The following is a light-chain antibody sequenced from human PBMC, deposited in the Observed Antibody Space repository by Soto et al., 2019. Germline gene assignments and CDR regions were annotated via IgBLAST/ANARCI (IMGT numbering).Light chain of an antibody. Sequence: QCVHTQPASLSGALGRAITISCTGTSSYVCGYNYVSWYQQHPGKAPKLMIYEVSNRPSGVSNRFSGSKSGNTASLTISGLQAEDEADYYSSSYTSSSTLRFVFGTGTKVTVL. V-gene: IGLV2-14*01. CDR2: EVS. CDR1: SSYVCGYNY. J-gene: IGLJ1*01. CDR3: SSYTSSSTLRFV.